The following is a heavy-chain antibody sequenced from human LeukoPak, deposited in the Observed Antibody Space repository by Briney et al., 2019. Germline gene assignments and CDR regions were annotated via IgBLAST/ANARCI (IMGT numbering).Heavy chain of an antibody. CDR2: INHSGST. CDR3: ARGGGWTMYYYGSARYYFDY. Sequence: SETLSLTCAVYGGSFSGYYWSWIRQPPGKGLEWNGEINHSGSTNYNPSLKSRVTISVDTSKNQFSLKLSSVTAADTAVYYCARGGGWTMYYYGSARYYFDYWGQGTLVTVSS. D-gene: IGHD3-10*01. J-gene: IGHJ4*02. CDR1: GGSFSGYY. V-gene: IGHV4-34*01.